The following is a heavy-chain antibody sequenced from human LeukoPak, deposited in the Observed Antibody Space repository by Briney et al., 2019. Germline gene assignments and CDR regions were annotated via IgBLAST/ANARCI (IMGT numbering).Heavy chain of an antibody. Sequence: SETLSLTCTVSGDSISSTGYYWGWIRQPPGKGLEWLGSLSSTGSTSYNPSLKSRLTTSVDPSRNQFSLKLSSVTAADTAVYYCACSFYYGSWRGYYFDYWGQGPLVTVSS. D-gene: IGHD3-10*01. CDR3: ACSFYYGSWRGYYFDY. J-gene: IGHJ4*02. CDR2: LSSTGST. V-gene: IGHV4-39*01. CDR1: GDSISSTGYY.